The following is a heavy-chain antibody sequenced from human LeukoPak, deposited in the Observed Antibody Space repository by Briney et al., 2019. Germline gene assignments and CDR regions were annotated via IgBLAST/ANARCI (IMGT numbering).Heavy chain of an antibody. V-gene: IGHV3-23*01. D-gene: IGHD3-22*01. CDR3: AKDRFSYYDSSGYYYLEGFFDY. Sequence: PGGSLRLSCAASGFTLSSYAMSWVRQAPGKGLEWVSAISDSGNTYHADSVKGRFTISRDSSKNTLFLQMNRLRPEDAAVYYCAKDRFSYYDSSGYYYLEGFFDYWGQGTLVTVSS. J-gene: IGHJ4*02. CDR1: GFTLSSYA. CDR2: ISDSGNT.